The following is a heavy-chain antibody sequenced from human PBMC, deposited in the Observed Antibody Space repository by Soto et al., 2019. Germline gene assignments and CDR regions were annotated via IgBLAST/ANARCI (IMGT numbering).Heavy chain of an antibody. J-gene: IGHJ5*02. CDR2: INPHGGST. CDR3: ARSSGGNFGIIIEGSNWFDP. Sequence: ASVKVSCKAPGDTFTSYYLNWVRQAPGQGLEWMGVINPHGGSTKYAQKFQGRSTMTIDTSRSTVYMELSSLRSDDTAIYYCARSSGGNFGIIIEGSNWFDPWGQGTLVTVSS. D-gene: IGHD3-3*01. CDR1: GDTFTSYY. V-gene: IGHV1-46*01.